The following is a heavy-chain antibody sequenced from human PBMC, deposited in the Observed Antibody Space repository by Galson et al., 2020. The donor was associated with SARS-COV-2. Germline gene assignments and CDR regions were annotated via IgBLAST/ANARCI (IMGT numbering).Heavy chain of an antibody. D-gene: IGHD3-10*01. Sequence: ASLKVSCKASGYTFTGYFMDWVRQAPGQGLEWMGRLNPNNGGTKYSQKFQGRVTMTRDTSISTAYMELTRLTSDDTAVYYCARVAESLAKYGYWFDPWGQGTLVTVSS. V-gene: IGHV1-2*06. CDR2: LNPNNGGT. CDR3: ARVAESLAKYGYWFDP. J-gene: IGHJ5*02. CDR1: GYTFTGYF.